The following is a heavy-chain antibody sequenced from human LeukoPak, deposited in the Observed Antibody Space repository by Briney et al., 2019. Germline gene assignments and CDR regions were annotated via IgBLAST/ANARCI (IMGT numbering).Heavy chain of an antibody. V-gene: IGHV4-59*01. Sequence: SETLSLTCTVSGGSISSYYWSWIRQPPGKGLEWIGYIYYTGITNYNASLKSRVTISVDTSKNQFSLELTSVTAADTAVYYCARDYRYCSSTGCYNYYHMDVWGKGTTVTVSS. CDR1: GGSISSYY. D-gene: IGHD2-2*02. CDR2: IYYTGIT. CDR3: ARDYRYCSSTGCYNYYHMDV. J-gene: IGHJ6*03.